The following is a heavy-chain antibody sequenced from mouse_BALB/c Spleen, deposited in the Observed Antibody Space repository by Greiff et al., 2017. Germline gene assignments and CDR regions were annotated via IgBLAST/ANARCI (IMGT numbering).Heavy chain of an antibody. CDR1: GYTFTSYW. V-gene: IGHV1-7*01. Sequence: VKLMESGAELAKPGASVKMSCKASGYTFTSYWMHWVKQRPGQGLEWIGYINPSTGYTEYNQKFKDKATLTADKSSSTAYMQLSSLTSEDSAVYYCARRGYGYDYFDYWGQGTTLTVSS. CDR3: ARRGYGYDYFDY. J-gene: IGHJ2*01. D-gene: IGHD2-2*01. CDR2: INPSTGYT.